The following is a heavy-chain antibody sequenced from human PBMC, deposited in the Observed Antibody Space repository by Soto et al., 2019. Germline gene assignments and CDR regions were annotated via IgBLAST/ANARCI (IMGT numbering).Heavy chain of an antibody. CDR2: IYGGGAT. V-gene: IGHV3-66*01. Sequence: EVSLVESGGGLVQPGGSLRLSCAASGLSVGDNYMSWVRQAPGKGLEWVSIIYGGGATYYPDSVKGRFTISRDSAKNTLHLQMNSLRAEDTAVYYCATWTGTTFDYCGQGTQVSVSS. CDR3: ATWTGTTFDY. CDR1: GLSVGDNY. J-gene: IGHJ4*02. D-gene: IGHD1-1*01.